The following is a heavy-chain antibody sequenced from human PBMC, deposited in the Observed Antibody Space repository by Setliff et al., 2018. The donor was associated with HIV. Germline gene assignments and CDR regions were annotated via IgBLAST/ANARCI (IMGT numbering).Heavy chain of an antibody. Sequence: GGSLRLSCAASGFTFEKYWMHWVRQAPGKGLVWVSRVNSDGSSTTYADPVKDRFTISRDNAKNTLYLQMNSLRAEDTGVYYCHSGYDTEEQSYFDYWGQGALVTVSS. CDR2: VNSDGSST. J-gene: IGHJ4*02. V-gene: IGHV3-74*01. CDR1: GFTFEKYW. D-gene: IGHD5-12*01. CDR3: HSGYDTEEQSYFDY.